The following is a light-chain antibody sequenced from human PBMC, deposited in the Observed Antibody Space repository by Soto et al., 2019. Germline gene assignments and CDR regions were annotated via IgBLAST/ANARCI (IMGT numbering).Light chain of an antibody. J-gene: IGLJ3*02. V-gene: IGLV1-40*01. Sequence: QSVLTQPPSVSGPPGQRVTISCTGSSSNIGADFDVHWYQQPPGTAPKFLISANNNRPSGVPARFSASRSGTSASLAITGLQAEDESDYDCQSYDSSLSGWVFGGGTKLTVL. CDR3: QSYDSSLSGWV. CDR1: SSNIGADFD. CDR2: ANN.